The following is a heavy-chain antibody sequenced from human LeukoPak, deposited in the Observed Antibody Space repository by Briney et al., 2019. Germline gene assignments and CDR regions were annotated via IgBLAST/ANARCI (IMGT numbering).Heavy chain of an antibody. V-gene: IGHV4-34*01. CDR2: INHSRST. Sequence: SETLSLTCAVYGGSFSGYYWSWSRQPPGKGLEWIGEINHSRSTNYNPSLKSRVTISVDTSKNQFSLKLSSVTAADTAVYYCARWLGYGGNVVDYWGQGTLVTVSS. CDR3: ARWLGYGGNVVDY. J-gene: IGHJ4*02. D-gene: IGHD4-23*01. CDR1: GGSFSGYY.